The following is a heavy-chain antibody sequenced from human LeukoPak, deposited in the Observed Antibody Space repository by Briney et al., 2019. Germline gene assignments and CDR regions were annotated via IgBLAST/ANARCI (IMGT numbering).Heavy chain of an antibody. CDR1: GSSISSYY. CDR3: ARGRRDPL. J-gene: IGHJ2*01. Sequence: SETLSLTCTVSGSSISSYYWSWLRQPPGTGLEWIGYISDSGSTNYNPSLKSRVTISVDMSKYQLSLNLSSVTAADTAVYYCARGRRDPLWGRGTLVTVSS. V-gene: IGHV4-59*12. D-gene: IGHD5-24*01. CDR2: ISDSGST.